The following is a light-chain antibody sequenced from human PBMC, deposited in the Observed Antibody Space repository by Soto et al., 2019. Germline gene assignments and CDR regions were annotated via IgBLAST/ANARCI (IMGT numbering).Light chain of an antibody. J-gene: IGLJ2*01. CDR2: EVS. V-gene: IGLV2-14*01. CDR1: SSDVGGYNY. CDR3: SSYTSSSTHVV. Sequence: QSALTQPASVSGSPGQSITISCTGTSSDVGGYNYVSWYQQHPGNAPKLMIYEVSNRPSGVSNRFSGSKSGNTASLTISGLQAEDEADYYCSSYTSSSTHVVFGVGTQLTVL.